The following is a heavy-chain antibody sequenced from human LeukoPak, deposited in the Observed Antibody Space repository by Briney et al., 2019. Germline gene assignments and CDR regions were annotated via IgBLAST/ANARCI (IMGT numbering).Heavy chain of an antibody. Sequence: GASVKVSCKASGGTFSSYAISWVRQAPGQGLEWMGGIIPIFGTANYAQKFQGRVTITADESTSTAYMELSSLRSEDTAVYYCARGSELLWFGELSNSYAFDIWGQGTMVTVSS. J-gene: IGHJ3*02. CDR1: GGTFSSYA. V-gene: IGHV1-69*01. CDR3: ARGSELLWFGELSNSYAFDI. D-gene: IGHD3-10*01. CDR2: IIPIFGTA.